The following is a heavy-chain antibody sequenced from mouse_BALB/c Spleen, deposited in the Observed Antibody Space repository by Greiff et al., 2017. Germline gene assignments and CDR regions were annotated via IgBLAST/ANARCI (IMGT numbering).Heavy chain of an antibody. CDR2: INPSTGYT. CDR3: ARRVLLRLRYWYFDV. CDR1: GYTFTSYW. V-gene: IGHV1-7*01. D-gene: IGHD1-2*01. J-gene: IGHJ1*01. Sequence: VQLQQSGAELAKPGASVKMSCKASGYTFTSYWMHWVKQRPGQGLEWIGYINPSTGYTEYNQKFKDKATLTADKSSSTAYMQLSSLTSEDSAVYYCARRVLLRLRYWYFDVWGAGTTVTVSS.